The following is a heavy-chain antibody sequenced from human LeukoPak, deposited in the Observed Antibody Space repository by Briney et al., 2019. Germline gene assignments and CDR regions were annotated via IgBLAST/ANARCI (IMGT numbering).Heavy chain of an antibody. V-gene: IGHV3-23*01. Sequence: SGGSLRLSCAASGFTFSSYWMSWVRQAPGKGLEWVSAISGSGGSTYYADSVKGRFTISRDNSKNTLYLQMNSLRAEDTAVYYCAKDGYGDHVGWFDPWGQGTLVTVSS. D-gene: IGHD4-17*01. CDR2: ISGSGGST. CDR1: GFTFSSYW. J-gene: IGHJ5*02. CDR3: AKDGYGDHVGWFDP.